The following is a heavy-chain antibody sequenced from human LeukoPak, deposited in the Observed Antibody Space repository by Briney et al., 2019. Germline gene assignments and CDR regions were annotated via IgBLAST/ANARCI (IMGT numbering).Heavy chain of an antibody. CDR1: GGTFSSYA. V-gene: IGHV1-18*01. Sequence: ASVKVSCKASGGTFSSYAISWVRQAPGQGLEWMGWVSGYNGNTNYAQKLQGRVTMTTDTSTSTAYMELRSLRSDDTAVYYCARARDYGSVPGWFDPWGQGTLVTVSS. J-gene: IGHJ5*02. CDR3: ARARDYGSVPGWFDP. CDR2: VSGYNGNT. D-gene: IGHD3-10*01.